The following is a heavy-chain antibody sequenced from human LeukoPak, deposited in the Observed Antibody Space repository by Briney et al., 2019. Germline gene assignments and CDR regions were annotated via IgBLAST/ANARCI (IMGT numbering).Heavy chain of an antibody. V-gene: IGHV3-30*03. CDR1: GFTFSSYG. J-gene: IGHJ4*02. D-gene: IGHD3-10*01. Sequence: GGSLRLSCAASGFTFSSYGMHWVRQAPGKGLEWVAVISYDGSNKYYADSVKGRFTISRDNSKNTLYLQMNSLRAEDTAVYYCARGSRGVPHDYWGQGTLVTVSS. CDR3: ARGSRGVPHDY. CDR2: ISYDGSNK.